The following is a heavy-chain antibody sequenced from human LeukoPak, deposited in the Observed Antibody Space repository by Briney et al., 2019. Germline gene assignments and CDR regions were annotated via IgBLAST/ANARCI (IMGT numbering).Heavy chain of an antibody. V-gene: IGHV4-4*02. CDR3: ARASHDYGDYSHFDY. CDR1: GGSISSSNW. D-gene: IGHD4-17*01. Sequence: SETLSLTCAVSGGSISSSNWWSWVRQPPGKGLEWIGEIYHSGSTNYNPSLKSRVTISVDKSKNQFSLKLSSVTAANTAVYYCARASHDYGDYSHFDYWGQGTLVTVSS. CDR2: IYHSGST. J-gene: IGHJ4*02.